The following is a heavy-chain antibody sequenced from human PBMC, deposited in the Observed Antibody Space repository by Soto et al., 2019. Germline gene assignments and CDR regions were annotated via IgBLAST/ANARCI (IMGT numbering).Heavy chain of an antibody. V-gene: IGHV1-18*01. CDR2: ISAYNGST. Sequence: QAQLVQSGAEVKEPGASVKVSCKASGFTFTSYRINWVRQAPGQGLEWMGWISAYNGSTTYAQKLQGRVTMTTDTATSASYMELRSLRSDDTAVYYCAREWWGVDKPVDMNWCNPWGQGTLVTVSS. CDR3: AREWWGVDKPVDMNWCNP. J-gene: IGHJ5*02. CDR1: GFTFTSYR. D-gene: IGHD5-12*01.